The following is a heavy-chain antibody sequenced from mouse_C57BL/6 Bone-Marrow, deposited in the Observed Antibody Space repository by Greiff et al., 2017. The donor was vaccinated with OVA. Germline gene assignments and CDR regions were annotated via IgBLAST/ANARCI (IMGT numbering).Heavy chain of an antibody. CDR3: AKRGYYYAMDY. CDR2: IWSGGST. J-gene: IGHJ4*01. V-gene: IGHV2-4*01. Sequence: VKLEESGPGLVQPSQSLSITCTVSGFSLTSYGVHWVRQPPGKGLEWLGVIWSGGSTDYNAAFISRLSIRKDNSKSQVFFKMNSLQADDTAIYDCAKRGYYYAMDYWGQGTSVTVSS. CDR1: GFSLTSYG.